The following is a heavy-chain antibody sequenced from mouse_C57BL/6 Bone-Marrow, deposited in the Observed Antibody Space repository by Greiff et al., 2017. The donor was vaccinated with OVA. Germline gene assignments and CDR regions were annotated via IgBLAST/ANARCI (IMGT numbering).Heavy chain of an antibody. CDR3: TRGRRKAWFAY. J-gene: IGHJ3*01. CDR2: IDPETGGT. CDR1: GYTFTDYE. V-gene: IGHV1-15*01. Sequence: VQLVESGAELVRPGASVTLSCKASGYTFTDYEMHWVKQTPVHGLEWIGAIDPETGGTAYNQKFKGKAILTADKSSSTAYMELRSLTSEDSAVYYCTRGRRKAWFAYWGQGTLVTVSA.